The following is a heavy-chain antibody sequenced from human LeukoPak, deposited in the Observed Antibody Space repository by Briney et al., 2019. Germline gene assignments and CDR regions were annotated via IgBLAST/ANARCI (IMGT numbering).Heavy chain of an antibody. CDR1: GYTFTSYD. Sequence: ASVKVSCKASGYTFTSYDINWVRQATGQGLEWMGWVNPNSGNTGHAQKFQGRVTMTRNTSISTAYMELSSLRSKDTAVYYCARMSGGRIRWFDPWGQGTLVTVSS. V-gene: IGHV1-8*01. CDR3: ARMSGGRIRWFDP. J-gene: IGHJ5*02. CDR2: VNPNSGNT. D-gene: IGHD2-15*01.